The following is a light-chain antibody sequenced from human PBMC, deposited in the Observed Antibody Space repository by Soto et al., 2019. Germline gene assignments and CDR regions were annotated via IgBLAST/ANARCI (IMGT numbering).Light chain of an antibody. V-gene: IGKV3-15*01. CDR3: QQYNNWPWT. J-gene: IGKJ1*01. Sequence: EIVMTQSPATLSVSPGERATLSCRASQSVSSNLAWYQQKPGQAPRLLIYGASTRATGIPARFSGSGSGTEFTLTISSLQSEDFAVDYCQQYNNWPWTFGQGTKVDIQ. CDR2: GAS. CDR1: QSVSSN.